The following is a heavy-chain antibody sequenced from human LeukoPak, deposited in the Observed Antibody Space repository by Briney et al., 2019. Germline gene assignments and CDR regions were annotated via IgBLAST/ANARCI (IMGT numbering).Heavy chain of an antibody. D-gene: IGHD3-10*01. CDR1: GFTFSSYS. Sequence: GGSLRLSCAASGFTFSSYSMDWVRQAPGKGLEWVSSISSSSSYIYYADSVKGRFTISRDNAKNSLYLQMNSLRPEDTALYYCARFNREDAFDIWGQGTMVSVSS. V-gene: IGHV3-21*04. J-gene: IGHJ3*02. CDR3: ARFNREDAFDI. CDR2: ISSSSSYI.